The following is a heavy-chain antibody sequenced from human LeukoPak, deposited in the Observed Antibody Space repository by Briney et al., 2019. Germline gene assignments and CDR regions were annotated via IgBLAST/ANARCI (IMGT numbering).Heavy chain of an antibody. J-gene: IGHJ4*02. CDR2: IIPIFGTA. D-gene: IGHD3-10*01. V-gene: IGHV1-69*05. CDR1: GGTFSSYA. Sequence: SVTVSCKASGGTFSSYAISWVRQAPGQGLEWMGGIIPIFGTANYAQKFQDRVTMTTDTPTTTAYMELRSLRSDDTAVYYCVRVVEGSGSYPDLDDFDYWGQGTLVTVSS. CDR3: VRVVEGSGSYPDLDDFDY.